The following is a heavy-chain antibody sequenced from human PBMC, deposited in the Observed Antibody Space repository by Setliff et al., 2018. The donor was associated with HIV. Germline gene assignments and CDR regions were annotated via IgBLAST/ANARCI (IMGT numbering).Heavy chain of an antibody. CDR3: AILYDSSGYYYDGY. J-gene: IGHJ4*02. CDR1: GFIFSRHA. Sequence: PGGSLRLSCVTSGFIFSRHAMSWVRQAPGKGLEWVSGLGCCGVAGDYADSVKGRFTISRDNSKNTLYLQMNSLRAEDTAVYYCAILYDSSGYYYDGYWGQGTLVTVSS. D-gene: IGHD3-22*01. V-gene: IGHV3-23*01. CDR2: LGCCGVAG.